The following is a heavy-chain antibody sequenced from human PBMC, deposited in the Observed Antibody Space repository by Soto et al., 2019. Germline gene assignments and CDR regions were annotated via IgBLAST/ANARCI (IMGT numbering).Heavy chain of an antibody. CDR3: ARQIVGARGFRDYSYGIDV. CDR2: IYYSGST. D-gene: IGHD1-26*01. V-gene: IGHV4-39*01. J-gene: IGHJ6*02. CDR1: GGSISSSSYY. Sequence: SETLSLTCTVSGGSISSSSYYWGWIRQPPGKGLEWIGSIYYSGSTYYNPSLKSRVTISVDTSKNQFSLKLSSVTAEDTAVYYCARQIVGARGFRDYSYGIDVWGQGTPVTV.